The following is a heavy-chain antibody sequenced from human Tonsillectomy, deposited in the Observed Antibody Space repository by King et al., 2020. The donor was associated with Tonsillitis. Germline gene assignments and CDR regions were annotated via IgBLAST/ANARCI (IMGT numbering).Heavy chain of an antibody. CDR1: GFTFSSYS. CDR2: ISSSGNYI. D-gene: IGHD6-19*01. CDR3: ARVETVAGRRPDY. V-gene: IGHV3-21*01. J-gene: IGHJ4*02. Sequence: VQLVESGGGLVKPGGSLRLFCAASGFTFSSYSMNWVRQAPGKGLEWVSSISSSGNYIYDADSVKGRFTISRDNVKNSLYLQMSSLRAEDTAVYYCARVETVAGRRPDYWGQGTLVTVSS.